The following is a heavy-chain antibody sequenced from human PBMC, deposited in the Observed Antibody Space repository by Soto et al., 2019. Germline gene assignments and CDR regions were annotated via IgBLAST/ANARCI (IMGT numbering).Heavy chain of an antibody. Sequence: QVQLVESGGGVVQPGRSLRLSCAASGFTFSSYGMHWVRQAPGKGLEWVAVISYDGSNKYYADSVKGRFTISRDNSKNTLYLQMNSLRAEDTAVYYCAKDRGGITTVVTCRDYWGQGTLVTVSS. CDR3: AKDRGGITTVVTCRDY. D-gene: IGHD4-17*01. J-gene: IGHJ4*02. V-gene: IGHV3-30*18. CDR2: ISYDGSNK. CDR1: GFTFSSYG.